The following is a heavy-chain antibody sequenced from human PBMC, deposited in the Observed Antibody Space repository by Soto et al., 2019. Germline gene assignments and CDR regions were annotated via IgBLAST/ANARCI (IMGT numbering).Heavy chain of an antibody. V-gene: IGHV3-30-3*01. CDR2: ISYDGSNK. D-gene: IGHD3-10*02. CDR3: ATETRPKSLVFVVRYYYYGMDV. CDR1: GFTFSSYA. Sequence: GGSLRLSCAASGFTFSSYAMHWVRQAPGKGLEWVAVISYDGSNKYYADSVKGRFTISRDNSKNALYLQMNSLRAEDTAVYYCATETRPKSLVFVVRYYYYGMDVWGQGTTVTVSS. J-gene: IGHJ6*02.